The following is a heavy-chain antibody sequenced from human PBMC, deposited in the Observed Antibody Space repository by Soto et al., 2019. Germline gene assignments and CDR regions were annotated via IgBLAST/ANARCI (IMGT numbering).Heavy chain of an antibody. CDR1: GFTFSSYA. D-gene: IGHD3-3*01. J-gene: IGHJ5*02. V-gene: IGHV3-23*01. Sequence: PGGSLRLSCAASGFTFSSYAMSWVRQAPGKGLEWVSAISGSGGSTYYADSVKGRFTISRDNSKNTLYLQMNSLRAEDTAVYYCAKLLYYDFWSGTNWFDPWGQGTLVTVSS. CDR2: ISGSGGST. CDR3: AKLLYYDFWSGTNWFDP.